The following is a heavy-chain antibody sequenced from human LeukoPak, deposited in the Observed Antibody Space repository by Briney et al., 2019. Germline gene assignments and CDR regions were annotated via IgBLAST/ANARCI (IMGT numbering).Heavy chain of an antibody. CDR2: MNPSSGNT. CDR3: ARSLACRSYSYYMDA. D-gene: IGHD3-3*02. Sequence: ASVKVSCKASGYTLTTFDINWVRQATGQGLEWMGWMNPSSGNTGYAQKFQDRVSMTRNTSINTAYMELSSLRSEDTAVYYCARSLACRSYSYYMDAWGNGTTVTVSS. V-gene: IGHV1-8*01. J-gene: IGHJ6*03. CDR1: GYTLTTFD.